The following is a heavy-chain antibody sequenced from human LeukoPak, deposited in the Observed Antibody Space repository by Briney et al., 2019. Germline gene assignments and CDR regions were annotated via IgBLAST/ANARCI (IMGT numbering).Heavy chain of an antibody. V-gene: IGHV3-33*01. Sequence: LPGGSLRLSCAASGFTFSSYGMHWVRQAPGKGLEWVAVIWYDGSNKYYADSVKGRFTISRDNSKNTLYLQMNSLRAEDTAVYYCARESRTYYYDSSGSKPKPYYFDYWGQGTLVTVSS. D-gene: IGHD3-22*01. CDR3: ARESRTYYYDSSGSKPKPYYFDY. CDR1: GFTFSSYG. CDR2: IWYDGSNK. J-gene: IGHJ4*02.